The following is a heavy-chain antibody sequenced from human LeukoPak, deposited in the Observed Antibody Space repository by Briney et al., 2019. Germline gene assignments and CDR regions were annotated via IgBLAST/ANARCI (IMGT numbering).Heavy chain of an antibody. Sequence: SETPSLTCTVSGGAITSGGYSWNWIRQPPGKGLEWIGRISTSGSTNYNPSLKSRVTISVDTSKNQFSLKLSSVTAADTAVYYCATLYDFWSGSTPVDYWGQGTLVTVSS. CDR1: GGAITSGGYS. J-gene: IGHJ4*02. D-gene: IGHD3-3*01. CDR3: ATLYDFWSGSTPVDY. V-gene: IGHV4-61*02. CDR2: ISTSGST.